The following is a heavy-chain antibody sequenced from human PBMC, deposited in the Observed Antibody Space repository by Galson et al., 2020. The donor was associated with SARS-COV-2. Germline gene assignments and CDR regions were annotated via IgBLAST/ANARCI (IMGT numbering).Heavy chain of an antibody. CDR1: GFTFSSYG. J-gene: IGHJ6*02. V-gene: IGHV3-30*03. CDR2: ISYDGSNK. CDR3: AGELLFHYGMDV. Sequence: GESLKISCAASGFTFSSYGMHWVRQAPGKGLEWVAVISYDGSNKYYADSVKGRFTISRDNSKNTLYLQMNSLRAEDTAVYYCAGELLFHYGMDVWCQGTTVTVSS. D-gene: IGHD2-21*02.